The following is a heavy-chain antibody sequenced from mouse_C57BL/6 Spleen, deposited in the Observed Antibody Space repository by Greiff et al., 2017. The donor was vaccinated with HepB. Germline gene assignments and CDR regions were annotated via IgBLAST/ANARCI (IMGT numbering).Heavy chain of an antibody. D-gene: IGHD2-1*01. CDR3: HGNYDYFDY. V-gene: IGHV14-4*01. CDR2: IDPENGDT. J-gene: IGHJ2*01. Sequence: EVQRVESGAELVRPGASVKLSCTASGFNIKDDYMHWVKQRPEQGLEWIGWIDPENGDTEYASKFQGKATITADTSSNTAYLQLSSLTSEDTAVYYCHGNYDYFDYWGQGTTLTVSS. CDR1: GFNIKDDY.